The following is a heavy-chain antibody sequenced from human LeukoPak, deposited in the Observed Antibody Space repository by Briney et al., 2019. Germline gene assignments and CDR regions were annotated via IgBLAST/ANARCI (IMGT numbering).Heavy chain of an antibody. Sequence: SLRLPCAATGFSFEDYGMHWVRQPPGKGLEWVSGISWNGGSADYADSVKGRFTISRDNAKNSLYLQLSSLRPEDTALYYCAKHMRATNTYYFYGLDVWGQGTTVTVSS. V-gene: IGHV3-9*01. CDR3: AKHMRATNTYYFYGLDV. CDR1: GFSFEDYG. D-gene: IGHD1-26*01. CDR2: ISWNGGSA. J-gene: IGHJ6*02.